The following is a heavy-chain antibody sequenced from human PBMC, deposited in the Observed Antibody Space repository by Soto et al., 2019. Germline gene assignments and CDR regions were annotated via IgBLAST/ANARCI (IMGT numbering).Heavy chain of an antibody. CDR2: ISSSSSYI. CDR3: ARGKVGTRGAFDI. J-gene: IGHJ3*02. Sequence: PGGSLRLSCAASGFTFSSYSMNWVRQAPGKGLEWVSSISSSSSYIYYADSVKGRFTISRDNAKNSLYPQMNSLRAEDTAVYYCARGKVGTRGAFDIWGQGTMVTGSS. V-gene: IGHV3-21*01. CDR1: GFTFSSYS. D-gene: IGHD2-21*02.